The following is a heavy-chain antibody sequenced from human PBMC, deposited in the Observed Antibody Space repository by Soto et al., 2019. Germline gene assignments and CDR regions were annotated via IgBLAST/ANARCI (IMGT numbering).Heavy chain of an antibody. CDR2: ISTSGNT. CDR3: ARGGGVPALGDP. V-gene: IGHV4-4*07. J-gene: IGHJ5*02. Sequence: QVQLEESGPGLVKPSETLSLICSVSGVSMRNSYWTWIRQSAGKGLEWIGRISTSGNTNYNPSLNSRPTMSVDKSTNQVSLKLTSVTAADTAVYYCARGGGVPALGDPWGQGTLVTVSS. D-gene: IGHD3-16*01. CDR1: GVSMRNSY.